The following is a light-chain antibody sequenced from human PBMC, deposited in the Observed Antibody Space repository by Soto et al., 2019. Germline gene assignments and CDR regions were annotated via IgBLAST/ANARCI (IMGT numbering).Light chain of an antibody. Sequence: QTVVTQEPSFSVSPGGTVTLTCGLSSGSVSTSYYPSWYQQTPGQAPRTLIYSTNTRSSGVPDRFSGSILENKAALTITGAQADDESDYYCVLYMGSGVVVFGGGTKVTVL. J-gene: IGLJ3*02. CDR3: VLYMGSGVVV. V-gene: IGLV8-61*01. CDR2: STN. CDR1: SGSVSTSYY.